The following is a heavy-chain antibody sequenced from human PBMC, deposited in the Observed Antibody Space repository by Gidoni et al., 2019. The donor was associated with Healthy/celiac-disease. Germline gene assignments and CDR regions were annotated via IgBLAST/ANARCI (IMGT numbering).Heavy chain of an antibody. J-gene: IGHJ5*02. CDR2: IYTSGST. CDR1: GGSISSGRYY. Sequence: QVQLQESGPGLVKPSQTLSLTCTVSGGSISSGRYYWSWIRQPAGKGLEWIGRIYTSGSTNYNPSLKSRVTISVDTSKNQFSLKLSSVTAADTAVYYCAREAEAAAGWINWFDPWGQGTLVTVSS. V-gene: IGHV4-61*02. D-gene: IGHD6-13*01. CDR3: AREAEAAAGWINWFDP.